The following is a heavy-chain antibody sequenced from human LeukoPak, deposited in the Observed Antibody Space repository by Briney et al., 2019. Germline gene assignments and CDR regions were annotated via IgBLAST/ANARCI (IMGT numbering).Heavy chain of an antibody. CDR2: ISYDGSNK. Sequence: PGGSLRLSCAASGFTFSSYVMHWVRQAPGKGLEWVAVISYDGSNKYYAASVKGRFTISRDNSKNTLYLQMNSLRVEDTAVYYCAREPAANSDFAYWGQGTLVTVSS. J-gene: IGHJ4*02. CDR1: GFTFSSYV. D-gene: IGHD1-1*01. V-gene: IGHV3-30-3*01. CDR3: AREPAANSDFAY.